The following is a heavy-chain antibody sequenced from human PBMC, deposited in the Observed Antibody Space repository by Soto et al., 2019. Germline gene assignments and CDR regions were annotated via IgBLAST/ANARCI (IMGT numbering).Heavy chain of an antibody. J-gene: IGHJ4*01. D-gene: IGHD3-22*01. V-gene: IGHV1-58*01. CDR2: IVVGSGNT. CDR3: AALCDSSGYVDY. CDR1: GFTFTSSA. Sequence: SVKVSCKASGFTFTSSAVQWVRQARGQRLEWIGWIVVGSGNTNYAQKFQERVTITRDMSTSTAYMELSSLRSEDTAVYYCAALCDSSGYVDYWGYGSLVTVSS.